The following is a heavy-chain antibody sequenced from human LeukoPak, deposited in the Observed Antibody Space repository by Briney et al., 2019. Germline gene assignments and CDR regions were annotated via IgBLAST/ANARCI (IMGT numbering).Heavy chain of an antibody. D-gene: IGHD6-6*01. CDR1: GFTFSSYG. CDR2: IRYDGSNK. CDR3: ARGGRAYSSSVEN. V-gene: IGHV3-30*02. Sequence: GGSLRLSCAASGFTFSSYGMHWVRQAPGKGLEWVAFIRYDGSNKYYADSVKGRFTISRDNSKNTLYLQMNSLRAEDTAVYYCARGGRAYSSSVENWGQGTLVTVS. J-gene: IGHJ4*02.